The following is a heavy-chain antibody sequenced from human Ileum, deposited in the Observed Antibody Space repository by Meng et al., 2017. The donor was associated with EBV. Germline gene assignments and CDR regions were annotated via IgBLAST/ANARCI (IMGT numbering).Heavy chain of an antibody. CDR1: GYPISTTNW. D-gene: IGHD1-26*01. CDR2: IYYSGTT. CDR3: ARNSESGSYIDY. Sequence: QVEPRGSGPGMVKPSDPLSLTCPVSGYPISTTNWWGWIRQPPGKGLEWIGHIYYSGTTYNNPSLKSRVTMSIDPSKNQFSLKLSSVTAVDTAVYYCARNSESGSYIDYWGLGTLVTVSS. J-gene: IGHJ4*02. V-gene: IGHV4-28*01.